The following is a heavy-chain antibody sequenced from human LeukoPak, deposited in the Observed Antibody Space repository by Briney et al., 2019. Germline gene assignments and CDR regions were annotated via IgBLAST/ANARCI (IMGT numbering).Heavy chain of an antibody. CDR2: MSASGGNT. D-gene: IGHD6-19*01. Sequence: PGGSLRLSCAASGFTFSNYAMTWVRQAPGKGLEWVSAMSASGGNTYYADSVRGRFTISRDNSKNTVYLQMNSLRAEDTAIYYSAKDLRGGGWYLSIDCWGQGTLVTVSS. CDR1: GFTFSNYA. J-gene: IGHJ4*02. V-gene: IGHV3-23*01. CDR3: AKDLRGGGWYLSIDC.